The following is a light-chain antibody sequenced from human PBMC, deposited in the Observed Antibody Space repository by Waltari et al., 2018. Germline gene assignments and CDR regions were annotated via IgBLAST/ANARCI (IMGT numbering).Light chain of an antibody. CDR3: AVCDDSLNGWV. CDR2: FNN. Sequence: QSVVTQPPSASGTPGQRVILSCSGRSSNIGSNTVHWFQQLPGTAPKLLIFFNNQGPSGVPDRFSGSKSGTSASLAISGLRSEDEAHYYCAVCDDSLNGWVFGGGTKLTVL. V-gene: IGLV1-44*01. CDR1: SSNIGSNT. J-gene: IGLJ3*02.